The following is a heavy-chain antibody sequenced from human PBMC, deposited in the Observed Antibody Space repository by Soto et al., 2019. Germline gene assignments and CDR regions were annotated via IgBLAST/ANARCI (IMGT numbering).Heavy chain of an antibody. D-gene: IGHD4-17*01. CDR1: GGTFSSYT. V-gene: IGHV1-69*08. J-gene: IGHJ4*02. CDR3: AREVDYGDYVYDY. Sequence: QVQLVQSGAEVKKPGSSVKVSCKASGGTFSSYTISWVRQAPGQGLEWMGRIIPILGIANYAQKFQGRVTITAHKSTSTAYMELSSLRSEDTAVYYCAREVDYGDYVYDYWGQGTLVTVSS. CDR2: IIPILGIA.